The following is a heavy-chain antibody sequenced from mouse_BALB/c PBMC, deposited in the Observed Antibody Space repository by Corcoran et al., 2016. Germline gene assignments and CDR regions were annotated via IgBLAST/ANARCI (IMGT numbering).Heavy chain of an antibody. Sequence: EVQLQQSGPELVKPGASVKMSCKASGYTFTSYVMHWVKQKPGQGLEWIGYSNPYNDGTKYNEKFKGKATLTSDKSSSTAYMELSSLTSEDSAVDYCAIVYYVYAMDYWGQVTSGTVSS. D-gene: IGHD1-1*01. V-gene: IGHV1S136*01. CDR2: SNPYNDGT. CDR3: AIVYYVYAMDY. CDR1: GYTFTSYV. J-gene: IGHJ4*01.